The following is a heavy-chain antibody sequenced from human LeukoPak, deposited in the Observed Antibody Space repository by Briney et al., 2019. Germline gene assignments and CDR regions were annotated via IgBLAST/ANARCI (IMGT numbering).Heavy chain of an antibody. V-gene: IGHV3-23*01. J-gene: IGHJ4*02. CDR3: AKDGRSTTPGY. CDR1: GFAFSNSA. D-gene: IGHD2/OR15-2a*01. Sequence: GGSLRLSCAAAGFAFSNSAMSWVRQAPGKGLEWVPGISASGGTTYNAGSVKGRFTISRDNSKSTLYLQMNSLRSEDTAVYYCAKDGRSTTPGYWGQGTLVTVSS. CDR2: ISASGGTT.